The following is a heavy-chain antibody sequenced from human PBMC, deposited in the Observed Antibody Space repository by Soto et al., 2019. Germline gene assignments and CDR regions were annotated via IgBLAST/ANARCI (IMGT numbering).Heavy chain of an antibody. D-gene: IGHD3-10*01. CDR3: AKGSGGYYGMDV. V-gene: IGHV3-30*18. J-gene: IGHJ6*02. Sequence: PGGSLRLSCVVSGLPVSTNYMSWVRQAPGKGLEWVAVISYDGSNKYYADSVKGRFTISRDNSKNTLYLQMNSLRAEDTAVYYCAKGSGGYYGMDVWGQGTTVTVSS. CDR2: ISYDGSNK. CDR1: GLPVSTNY.